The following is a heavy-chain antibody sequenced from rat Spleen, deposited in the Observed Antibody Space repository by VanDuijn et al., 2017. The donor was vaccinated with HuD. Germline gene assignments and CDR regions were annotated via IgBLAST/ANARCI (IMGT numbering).Heavy chain of an antibody. Sequence: EVRLVESGGGLVQPGRSLKLSCAASGFTFSDYNMAWVRQAPKKGLEWVATISYDGSSTYYRDSVKGRFTISRDNAKSTLYLQMNSLRSEDTATYYCTRNWDYWGRGVMVTVSS. D-gene: IGHD3-6*01. V-gene: IGHV5-7*01. J-gene: IGHJ2*01. CDR2: ISYDGSST. CDR3: TRNWDY. CDR1: GFTFSDYN.